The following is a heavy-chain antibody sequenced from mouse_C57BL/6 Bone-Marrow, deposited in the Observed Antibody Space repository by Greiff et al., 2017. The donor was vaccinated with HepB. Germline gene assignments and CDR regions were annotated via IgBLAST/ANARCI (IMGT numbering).Heavy chain of an antibody. Sequence: EVQLVDSGGGLVQPGGSLKLSCAASGFTFSDYYMYWVRQTPEKRLEWVAYISNGGGSTYYPDTVKGRFTISRDNAKNTLYLQMSRLKSEDTAMYYCARHTGSSRYWYFDVWGTGTTVTVSS. CDR2: ISNGGGST. V-gene: IGHV5-12*01. D-gene: IGHD1-1*01. CDR3: ARHTGSSRYWYFDV. CDR1: GFTFSDYY. J-gene: IGHJ1*03.